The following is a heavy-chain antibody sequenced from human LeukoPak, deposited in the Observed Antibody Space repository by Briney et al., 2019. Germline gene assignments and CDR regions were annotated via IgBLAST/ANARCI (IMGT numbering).Heavy chain of an antibody. Sequence: GGSLRLSCAASGFTFSSYGMHWVRQAPCKGLEWVAVIWYDGSNKYYADSVKGRFTISRDNSKNTLYLQMNSLRAEDTAVYYCARDGYDSGYYYGMDVWGQGTTVTVSS. V-gene: IGHV3-33*01. D-gene: IGHD5-12*01. CDR2: IWYDGSNK. J-gene: IGHJ6*02. CDR3: ARDGYDSGYYYGMDV. CDR1: GFTFSSYG.